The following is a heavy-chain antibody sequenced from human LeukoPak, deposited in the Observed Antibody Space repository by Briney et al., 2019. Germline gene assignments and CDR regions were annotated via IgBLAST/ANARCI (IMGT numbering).Heavy chain of an antibody. Sequence: PGGSLRLSCAASGFTFYTHAMSWVRQAPGKGVEWVSGINGNGASTSYSPSVTRRFTISTPNSKTTLYLQLRTLRAEHPAVYYCAKDQGYSYYYLDYWGQGTLVTVSS. V-gene: IGHV3-23*01. J-gene: IGHJ4*02. CDR1: GFTFYTHA. D-gene: IGHD5-18*01. CDR3: AKDQGYSYYYLDY. CDR2: INGNGAST.